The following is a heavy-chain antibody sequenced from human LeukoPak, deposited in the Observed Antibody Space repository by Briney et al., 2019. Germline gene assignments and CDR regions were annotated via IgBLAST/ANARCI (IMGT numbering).Heavy chain of an antibody. CDR3: ARDPNPSVAAPAGWFDP. V-gene: IGHV4-4*07. J-gene: IGHJ5*02. CDR1: AGSISSYY. D-gene: IGHD6-19*01. Sequence: SETLSLTCTVSAGSISSYYWSWIRQPAGKGLEWIGRIYTSGSTNYNPSLKSRVTMSVDTSKNQFSLKLSSVTAADTAVYYCARDPNPSVAAPAGWFDPWGQGTLVTVSS. CDR2: IYTSGST.